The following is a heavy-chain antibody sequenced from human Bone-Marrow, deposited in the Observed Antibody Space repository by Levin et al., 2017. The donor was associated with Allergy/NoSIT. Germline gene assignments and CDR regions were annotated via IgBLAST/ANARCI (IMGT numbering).Heavy chain of an antibody. J-gene: IGHJ4*01. CDR1: GFTFSQHW. Sequence: GESLKISCEDSGFTFSQHWMSWVRQAPGQGLEWVATINQDGSEIYYVDSVKGRFTISRDNAKNSLSLQMNDLRADDTAMYYCARRRRWFAELTDGSLDYWGHGTLVTVSS. V-gene: IGHV3-7*01. CDR2: INQDGSEI. CDR3: ARRRRWFAELTDGSLDY. D-gene: IGHD3-10*01.